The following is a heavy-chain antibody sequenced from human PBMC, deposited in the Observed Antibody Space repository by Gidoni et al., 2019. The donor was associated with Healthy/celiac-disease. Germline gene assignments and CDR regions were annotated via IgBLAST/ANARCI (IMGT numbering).Heavy chain of an antibody. Sequence: EVQLVESGGGLVKPGRSLRLSCTASGFTFGDYAMILFRQAPGKGLEWVGFIRSKAYGGTTEYAASVKGRFTILRDDSKSIAYLQMNSLKTEDTAVYYCTRVDKEEYSSQVATYYFDYWGQGTLVTVSS. J-gene: IGHJ4*02. V-gene: IGHV3-49*05. CDR3: TRVDKEEYSSQVATYYFDY. D-gene: IGHD6-6*01. CDR1: GFTFGDYA. CDR2: IRSKAYGGTT.